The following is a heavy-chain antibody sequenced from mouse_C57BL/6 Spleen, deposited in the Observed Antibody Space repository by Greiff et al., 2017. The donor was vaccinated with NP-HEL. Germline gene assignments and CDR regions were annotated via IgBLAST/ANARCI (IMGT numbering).Heavy chain of an antibody. J-gene: IGHJ2*01. CDR3: ARFDGYPDYFDY. V-gene: IGHV1-81*01. D-gene: IGHD2-3*01. CDR2: IYPRSGNT. CDR1: GYTFTSYG. Sequence: QVQLQQSGAELARPGASVKLSCKASGYTFTSYGISWVKQRPGQGLEWIGVIYPRSGNTYYNEKFKGKATLTADKSSSTAYMELRSLTSEDSAVYFCARFDGYPDYFDYWGQGTTLTVSS.